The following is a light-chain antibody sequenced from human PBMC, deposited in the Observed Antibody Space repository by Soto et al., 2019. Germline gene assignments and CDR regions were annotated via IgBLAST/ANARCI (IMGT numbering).Light chain of an antibody. CDR2: DAS. CDR3: QQYYIWPPWA. CDR1: QSVSYK. J-gene: IGKJ1*01. Sequence: EMVMTQSPVTLSVSPGERATLSCRANQSVSYKLAWYQQKPGQAPRLLIYDASTRATGIPARFSGSGSGTEFTLTISSLQSEDVAVYFCQQYYIWPPWAFGQGTQVEIK. V-gene: IGKV3-15*01.